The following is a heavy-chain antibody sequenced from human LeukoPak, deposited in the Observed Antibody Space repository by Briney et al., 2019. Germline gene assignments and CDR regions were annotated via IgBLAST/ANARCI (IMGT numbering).Heavy chain of an antibody. J-gene: IGHJ4*02. CDR3: AKEGYYGDYWNGMFDY. CDR1: GFTFSSYA. V-gene: IGHV3-23*01. D-gene: IGHD4-17*01. CDR2: ISGSGGST. Sequence: GGSLRLSCAASGFTFSSYAMSWVRQAPGKGLEWVSAISGSGGSTYYADSVKGRFTISRDNSKNTLYLQMNSLRAEDTAIYYCAKEGYYGDYWNGMFDYWGQGTLVTVSS.